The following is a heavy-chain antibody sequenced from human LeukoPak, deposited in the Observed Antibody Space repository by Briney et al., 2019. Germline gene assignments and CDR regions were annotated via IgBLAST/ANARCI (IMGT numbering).Heavy chain of an antibody. J-gene: IGHJ4*02. CDR1: GFTFSSYA. CDR2: ISGSGGST. CDR3: ARESVRRISMRAKGYFDY. D-gene: IGHD3-16*01. V-gene: IGHV3-23*01. Sequence: GGSLRLSCAASGFTFSSYAMSWVRQAPGKGLEWVSAISGSGGSTYYADSVKGRFTISRDNARNTLFLQMDNLRAEDTAIYYCARESVRRISMRAKGYFDYWGRGTRVTVSS.